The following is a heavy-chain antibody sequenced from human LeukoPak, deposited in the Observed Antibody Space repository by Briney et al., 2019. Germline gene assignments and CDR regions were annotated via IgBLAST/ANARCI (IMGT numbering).Heavy chain of an antibody. CDR3: ARARQAVVVVAAIWFDP. CDR2: ISYDGSNK. V-gene: IGHV3-30-3*01. D-gene: IGHD2-15*01. Sequence: GGSLRLSCAASGFTFSSYAMHWVRQAPGQGLEWVAVISYDGSNKYYADSVKGRFTISRDNSKDTLYLQMNSLRAEDTAVYYCARARQAVVVVAAIWFDPWGQGTLVTVSS. J-gene: IGHJ5*02. CDR1: GFTFSSYA.